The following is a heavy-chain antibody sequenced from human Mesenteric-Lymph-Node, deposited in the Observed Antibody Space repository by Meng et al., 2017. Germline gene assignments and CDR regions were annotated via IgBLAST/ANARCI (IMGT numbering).Heavy chain of an antibody. V-gene: IGHV3-23*01. J-gene: IGHJ4*02. CDR1: GFTFSSFA. CDR3: ARGREGYFDY. D-gene: IGHD1-26*01. CDR2: ISSNGGAT. Sequence: GESLKISCAASGFTFSSFAMSWVRQAPGKGLQWVSAISSNGGATFYADSVKGRFTISRDNSKHTVYLQMNSLRAEDTAVYYCARGREGYFDYWGQGTLVTVSS.